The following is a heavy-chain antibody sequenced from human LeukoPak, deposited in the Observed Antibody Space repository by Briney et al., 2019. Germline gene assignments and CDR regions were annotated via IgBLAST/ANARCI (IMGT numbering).Heavy chain of an antibody. CDR2: IYYSGST. Sequence: NPSETLSLTCTVSGGSISSGTYYWSWLRQHPGKGLEWIGYIYYSGSTYYNPSLKSRLTISVDTSKNQFSLKLSSVTAADTAVYYCARVNGDYAEAWGQGALVTVSS. CDR3: ARVNGDYAEA. D-gene: IGHD4-17*01. CDR1: GGSISSGTYY. J-gene: IGHJ4*02. V-gene: IGHV4-31*03.